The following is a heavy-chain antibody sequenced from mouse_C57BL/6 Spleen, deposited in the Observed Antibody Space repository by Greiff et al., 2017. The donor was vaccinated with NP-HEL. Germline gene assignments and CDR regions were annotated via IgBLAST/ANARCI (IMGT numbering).Heavy chain of an antibody. CDR3: AREELGRWYFDV. J-gene: IGHJ1*03. Sequence: DVKLQESGPGMVKPSQSLSLTCTVTGYSITSGYDWHWIRHFPGNKLEWMGYISYSGSTNYNPSLKSRIPITHDTSKNHFFLKLNSVTTEDTATYYCAREELGRWYFDVWGTGTTVTVSS. CDR1: GYSITSGYD. D-gene: IGHD4-1*01. V-gene: IGHV3-1*01. CDR2: ISYSGST.